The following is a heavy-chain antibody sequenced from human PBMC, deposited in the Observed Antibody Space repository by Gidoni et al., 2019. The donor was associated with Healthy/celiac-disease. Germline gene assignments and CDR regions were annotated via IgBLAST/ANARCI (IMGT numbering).Heavy chain of an antibody. Sequence: TVSGGSISSGGYYWSWIRQHPGKGLEWIGYIYYSGSTYYNPSLKSRVTISVDTSKNQFSLKLSSVTAADTAVYYYARVGVVVSLMDVWGQGTTVTVSS. D-gene: IGHD3-22*01. CDR3: ARVGVVVSLMDV. CDR2: IYYSGST. J-gene: IGHJ6*02. CDR1: GGSISSGGYY. V-gene: IGHV4-31*03.